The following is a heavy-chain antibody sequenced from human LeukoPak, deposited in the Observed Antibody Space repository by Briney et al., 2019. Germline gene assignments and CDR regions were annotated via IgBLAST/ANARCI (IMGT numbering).Heavy chain of an antibody. CDR1: GFTFSNSA. V-gene: IGHV3-23*01. D-gene: IGHD1-26*01. Sequence: GGSLRLSCAASGFTFSNSAMNWVRQAPGKGLEWASAISSSGSDTIYTDSVKDRFTISRDNSRDTLYLQMNSLRAEDTALYYCAKGGSYAPLDYWGQGTLVTVSS. CDR2: ISSSGSDT. J-gene: IGHJ4*02. CDR3: AKGGSYAPLDY.